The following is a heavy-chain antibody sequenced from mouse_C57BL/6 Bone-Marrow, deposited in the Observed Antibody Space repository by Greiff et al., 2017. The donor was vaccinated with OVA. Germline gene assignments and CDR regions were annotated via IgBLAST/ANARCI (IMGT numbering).Heavy chain of an antibody. CDR2: IDPENGDT. CDR3: TTVTTVVAKDY. D-gene: IGHD1-1*01. CDR1: GFNIKDDY. J-gene: IGHJ2*01. Sequence: EVKLQESGAELVRPGASVKLSCTASGFNIKDDYMHWVKQRPEQGLEWIGWIDPENGDTEYASKFQGKATITADTSSNTAYLQRSSQTAEDTAVYYCTTVTTVVAKDYWGQGTTLTVSS. V-gene: IGHV14-4*01.